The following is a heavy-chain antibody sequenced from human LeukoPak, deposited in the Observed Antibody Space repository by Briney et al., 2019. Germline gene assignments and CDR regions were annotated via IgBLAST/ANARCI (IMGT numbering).Heavy chain of an antibody. CDR2: IKSKTAGETT. J-gene: IGHJ5*02. D-gene: IGHD2-2*01. CDR1: GLTFSNAW. Sequence: GESLRLSCAASGLTFSNAWISWVRQAPGKGLEWVGRIKSKTAGETTDYAAPVKGRFTISRDDSKNTLYLQMNSLKTEDTAVYYCTTFYQLHPWGQGTLVTVSS. CDR3: TTFYQLHP. V-gene: IGHV3-15*01.